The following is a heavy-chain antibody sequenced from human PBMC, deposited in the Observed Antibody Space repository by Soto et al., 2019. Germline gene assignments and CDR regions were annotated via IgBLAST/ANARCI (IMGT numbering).Heavy chain of an antibody. CDR1: GGTFSSYA. CDR2: IIPIFGTA. V-gene: IGHV1-69*12. Sequence: QVQLVQSGAEVKKPGSSVKVSCKASGGTFSSYAISWVRQAPGRGLEWMGGIIPIFGTANYAQKFQGRVTITADESTSTAYMELSSLRSEDTAVYYCATSGSGGYYYYYGMDVWGQGTTVTVSS. J-gene: IGHJ6*02. CDR3: ATSGSGGYYYYYGMDV. D-gene: IGHD3-10*01.